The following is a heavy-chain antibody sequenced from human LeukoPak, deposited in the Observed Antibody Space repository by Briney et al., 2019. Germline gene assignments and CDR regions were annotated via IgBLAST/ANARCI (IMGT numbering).Heavy chain of an antibody. CDR2: INPNSGGT. CDR1: GYTFTGYY. Sequence: ASVEVSCKASGYTFTGYYMHWVRQAPGQGLEWMGWINPNSGGTNYAQKFQGRVTMTRDTSISTAYMELSRLRSDDTAVYYCARSIVGLEDFDYWGQGTLVTVSS. V-gene: IGHV1-2*02. J-gene: IGHJ4*02. CDR3: ARSIVGLEDFDY. D-gene: IGHD1-26*01.